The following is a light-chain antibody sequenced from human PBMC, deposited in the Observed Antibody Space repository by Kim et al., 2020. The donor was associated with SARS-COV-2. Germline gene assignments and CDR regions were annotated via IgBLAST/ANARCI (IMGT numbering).Light chain of an antibody. Sequence: PREGDVLPCRAGQGSSISVGSYPHNRSKAPRLLGYDAAIRAAGIPDRFSGVGAVTDVTPTLSSLEHEDFAVYYCQQRNNWPPAVTFGGGTKVDIK. CDR1: QGSSIS. J-gene: IGKJ4*01. CDR2: DAA. V-gene: IGKV3-11*01. CDR3: QQRNNWPPAVT.